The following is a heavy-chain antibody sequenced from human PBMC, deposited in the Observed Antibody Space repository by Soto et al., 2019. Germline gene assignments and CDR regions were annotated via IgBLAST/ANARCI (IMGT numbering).Heavy chain of an antibody. Sequence: PGGSLRLSCTASGLTLQNHAMAWVRQSPGKGLEWVSTLIGGHYGTAYSYSVKGRFTVSRDNSKNCLCLQMNSLGVEDTAMYFCAKGKSTGDIDWFDPWGQGSLVTVSS. J-gene: IGHJ5*02. V-gene: IGHV3-23*01. D-gene: IGHD3-10*01. CDR2: LIGGHYGT. CDR1: GLTLQNHA. CDR3: AKGKSTGDIDWFDP.